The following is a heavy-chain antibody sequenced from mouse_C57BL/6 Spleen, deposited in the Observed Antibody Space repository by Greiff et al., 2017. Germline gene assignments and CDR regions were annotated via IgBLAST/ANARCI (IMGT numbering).Heavy chain of an antibody. Sequence: QVQLQQPGTELVKPGASVKQPGASGYTFTSYWMHWVKQRPGQGLEWIGNINPSNGGTNYNEKFKSKATLTVDKSSSTAYMQLGSLTSEDDAVYDCARNSGSSLWYFDVGGTGTTVTVAS. CDR1: GYTFTSYW. CDR2: INPSNGGT. D-gene: IGHD1-1*01. J-gene: IGHJ1*03. CDR3: ARNSGSSLWYFDV. V-gene: IGHV1-53*01.